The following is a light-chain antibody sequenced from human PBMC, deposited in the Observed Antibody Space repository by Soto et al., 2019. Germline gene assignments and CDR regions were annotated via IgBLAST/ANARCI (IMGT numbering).Light chain of an antibody. V-gene: IGKV3-20*01. J-gene: IGKJ1*01. CDR2: GTS. CDR1: QCVASRN. Sequence: EIVLTQSPGTLSLSPGERATLSCRASQCVASRNLAWYQQRSGQAPRLLIYGTSSRAIHTPDRFSGSGSGTDFTLTISDLEPEDFAVYFCQHFGNSLWTFGQGTKVDIK. CDR3: QHFGNSLWT.